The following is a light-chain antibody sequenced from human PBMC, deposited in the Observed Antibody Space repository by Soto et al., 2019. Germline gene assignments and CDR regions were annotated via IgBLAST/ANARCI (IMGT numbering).Light chain of an antibody. CDR3: QQSYSSPLT. J-gene: IGKJ4*01. V-gene: IGKV1-39*01. CDR2: AAS. CDR1: QNIKKS. Sequence: DIQMTQSPASLSASVGDRVTITCRASQNIKKSLNWYQETPGKAPKLMIYAASTLESGVPSRFSGSGSGTAFTLTIDSLPPEDFATYYCQQSYSSPLTFGGGTKVQIK.